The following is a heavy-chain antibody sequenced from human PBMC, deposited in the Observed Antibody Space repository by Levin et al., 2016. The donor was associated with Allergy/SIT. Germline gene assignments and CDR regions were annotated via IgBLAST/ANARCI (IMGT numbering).Heavy chain of an antibody. Sequence: ASVKVSCKSSGGTFNNYAIAWMRLAPGQGLEWMGWISAYNGNTDYAQNLQGRVTMTTDTSTSTAYMELRSLRSDDTAVYYCVYSTSREIAMDVWGQGTTVTVSS. D-gene: IGHD6-6*01. CDR1: GGTFNNYA. CDR3: VYSTSREIAMDV. CDR2: ISAYNGNT. J-gene: IGHJ6*02. V-gene: IGHV1-18*01.